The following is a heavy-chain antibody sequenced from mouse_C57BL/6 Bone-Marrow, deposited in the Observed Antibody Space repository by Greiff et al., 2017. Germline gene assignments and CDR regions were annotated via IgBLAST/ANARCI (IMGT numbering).Heavy chain of an antibody. CDR3: ARKDGKRAMDY. CDR2: IYPGSGST. J-gene: IGHJ4*01. V-gene: IGHV1-55*01. CDR1: GYTFTSYW. Sequence: VQLQQPGAELVKPGASVKMSCKASGYTFTSYWITWVKQRPGQGLEWIGDIYPGSGSTNYNEKFKSKATLTVDTSSSTAYMQRSSLTSEDSAVYYCARKDGKRAMDYWGQGTSVTVSS. D-gene: IGHD2-1*01.